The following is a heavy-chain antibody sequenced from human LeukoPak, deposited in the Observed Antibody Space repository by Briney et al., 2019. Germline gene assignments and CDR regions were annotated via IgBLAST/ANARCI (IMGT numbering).Heavy chain of an antibody. V-gene: IGHV3-30*02. Sequence: GGSLRLSCAASGFTFSSSSMHWVRQAPGKGLEWVAFVRFDGSKNYPDSVKGRFTISRDNAKNSLYLQMNSLRAEDTAVYYCARDPFGVLRYFDWLFPFDYWGQGTLVTVSS. CDR2: VRFDGSKN. J-gene: IGHJ4*02. CDR1: GFTFSSSS. CDR3: ARDPFGVLRYFDWLFPFDY. D-gene: IGHD3-9*01.